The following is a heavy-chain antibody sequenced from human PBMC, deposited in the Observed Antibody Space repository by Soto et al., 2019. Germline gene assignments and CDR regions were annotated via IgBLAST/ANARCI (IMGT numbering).Heavy chain of an antibody. CDR2: IWYDGSNK. J-gene: IGHJ6*02. CDR1: GFTFSSYG. Sequence: GGSLRLSCAASGFTFSSYGMHWVRQAPGKGLEWVAVIWYDGSNKYYADSVKGRFTISRDNSKNTLYLQMNSLRAEDTAVYYCASGYCSGGSCRRDYYYGMDVWGQGTTVTVSS. CDR3: ASGYCSGGSCRRDYYYGMDV. D-gene: IGHD2-15*01. V-gene: IGHV3-33*01.